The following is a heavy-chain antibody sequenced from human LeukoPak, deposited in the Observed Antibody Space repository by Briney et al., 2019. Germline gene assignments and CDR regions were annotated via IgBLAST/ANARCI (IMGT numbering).Heavy chain of an antibody. Sequence: GGSLRLSCAASGFTFSSYAMSWVRQAPGKGLEWVSVISGSGGSTYYADSVKGRFTISRDNSKNTLYLQMNSLRAEDTAVYYCAKDIDSRGYYGMDVWGQGTTVTVSS. CDR2: ISGSGGST. J-gene: IGHJ6*02. V-gene: IGHV3-23*01. D-gene: IGHD3-22*01. CDR3: AKDIDSRGYYGMDV. CDR1: GFTFSSYA.